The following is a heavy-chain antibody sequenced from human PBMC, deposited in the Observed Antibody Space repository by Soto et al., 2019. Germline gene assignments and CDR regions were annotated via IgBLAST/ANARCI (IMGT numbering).Heavy chain of an antibody. CDR3: AKDTRPDDYGDYGEFAEGSFDY. D-gene: IGHD4-17*01. CDR2: ISGSGGST. J-gene: IGHJ4*02. CDR1: GFTFSSYG. Sequence: GGSLRLSCAASGFTFSSYGMNWVRQAPGKGLEWVSGISGSGGSTYNADSVKGRFTISRDNSKNTLYLQMNSLRAEDTAVYYCAKDTRPDDYGDYGEFAEGSFDYWGQGTLVTVSS. V-gene: IGHV3-23*01.